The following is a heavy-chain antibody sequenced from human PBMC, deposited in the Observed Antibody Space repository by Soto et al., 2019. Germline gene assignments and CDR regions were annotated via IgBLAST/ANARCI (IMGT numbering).Heavy chain of an antibody. D-gene: IGHD5-12*01. Sequence: GSLRLSCAASGFTFSDYYMSCIRQAPGKGLEWISYISSSGSNIYYADSVKGRFTISRDSAKNSLYLQMNSLRAEDTAVYYCARDSRGYVDGFDYWGQGTLVTVSS. CDR2: ISSSGSNI. CDR3: ARDSRGYVDGFDY. J-gene: IGHJ4*02. V-gene: IGHV3-11*01. CDR1: GFTFSDYY.